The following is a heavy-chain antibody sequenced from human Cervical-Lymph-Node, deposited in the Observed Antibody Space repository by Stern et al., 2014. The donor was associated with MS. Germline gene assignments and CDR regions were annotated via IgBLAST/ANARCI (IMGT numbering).Heavy chain of an antibody. D-gene: IGHD2-2*02. CDR1: GMRFVSYA. CDR3: AISLYTFSYXXXXX. J-gene: IGHJ6*02. CDR2: ISSDGSQK. Sequence: DQLVASGGGVVQPQNSLRLSCTVSGMRFVSYAMPWVRQAPGKGLEWVAGISSDGSQKYHADSMKGRFTISRDNSKNTLYLQMNSLRAEDTAVYHCAISLYTFSYXXXXXWGLGTTVTVSS. V-gene: IGHV3-30*03.